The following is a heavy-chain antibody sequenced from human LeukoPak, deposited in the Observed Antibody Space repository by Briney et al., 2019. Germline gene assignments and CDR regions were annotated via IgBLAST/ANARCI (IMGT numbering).Heavy chain of an antibody. CDR2: FSGPGKT. J-gene: IGHJ3*02. V-gene: IGHV3-23*01. CDR3: AKAWWSTSSGGDSFGI. D-gene: IGHD6-6*01. CDR1: GFTLSNSA. Sequence: PGGSLRLSCAASGFTLSNSAMGWVRQAPGKGLEWVSCFSGPGKTYYADSVKGRFTISRDTSKSTLYLQINSLRAEDTAVYYCAKAWWSTSSGGDSFGIWGQGTMVTVSS.